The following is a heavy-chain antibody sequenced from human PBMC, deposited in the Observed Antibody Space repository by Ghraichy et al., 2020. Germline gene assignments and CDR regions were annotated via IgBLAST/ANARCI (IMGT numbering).Heavy chain of an antibody. CDR2: ISYDGSAA. CDR1: GFTFSSYA. D-gene: IGHD6-13*01. J-gene: IGHJ4*02. V-gene: IGHV3-30*09. Sequence: GESLNISCEATGFTFSSYAMHWVRQAPGKGLEWLAIISYDGSAASYADSVRGRFAISRDNSKNTVYLQVNRLRADDTAVYYCAKEKYSSSWSDFDYWGQGTLVTVSS. CDR3: AKEKYSSSWSDFDY.